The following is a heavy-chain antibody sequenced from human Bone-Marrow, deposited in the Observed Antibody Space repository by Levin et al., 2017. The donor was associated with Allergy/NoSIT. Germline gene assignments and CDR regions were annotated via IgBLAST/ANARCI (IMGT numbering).Heavy chain of an antibody. J-gene: IGHJ4*02. CDR3: ARLEVYGEYAWGNYRPSYYFDC. V-gene: IGHV3-74*01. D-gene: IGHD3-16*02. CDR2: INADGSSV. Sequence: PGGSLRLSCAASGFMFSTYWMHWVRQAPGKGLVWVSRINADGSSVSYADSVKGRFTISRDNVKNMVYLQMNNLRAEDTAVYYCARLEVYGEYAWGNYRPSYYFDCWGQGTVVTVSS. CDR1: GFMFSTYW.